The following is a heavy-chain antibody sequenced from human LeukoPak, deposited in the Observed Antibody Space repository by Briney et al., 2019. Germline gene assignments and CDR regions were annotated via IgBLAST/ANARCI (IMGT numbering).Heavy chain of an antibody. V-gene: IGHV3-30*18. CDR1: GFTFSSYG. Sequence: GGSLRLSCAASGFTFSSYGMHWVRQAPGKGLEWVAVISYDGSNKYYADSVKGRFTISRDNSKNTLYLQMNSLRAEDTAVYYCAKEYMTTVTTYYYGMDVWGQGTTVTVSS. J-gene: IGHJ6*02. CDR3: AKEYMTTVTTYYYGMDV. D-gene: IGHD4-17*01. CDR2: ISYDGSNK.